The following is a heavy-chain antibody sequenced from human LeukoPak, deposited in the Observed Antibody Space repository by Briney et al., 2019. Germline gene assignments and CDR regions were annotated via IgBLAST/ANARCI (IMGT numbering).Heavy chain of an antibody. Sequence: ASVKVSCKASGYTFTGYYMHWVRQAPGQGLEWMGWINPNSGGTNYAQKFQGRVTMTRDTSISTAYMELSSLRSDDTAVYYCARGGSSGWRTPNDDYWGQGTLVTVSS. CDR2: INPNSGGT. CDR1: GYTFTGYY. J-gene: IGHJ4*02. V-gene: IGHV1-2*02. D-gene: IGHD6-19*01. CDR3: ARGGSSGWRTPNDDY.